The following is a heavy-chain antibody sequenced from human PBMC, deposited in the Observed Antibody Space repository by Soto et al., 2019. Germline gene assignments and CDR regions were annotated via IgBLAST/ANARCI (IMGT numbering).Heavy chain of an antibody. D-gene: IGHD2-8*01. J-gene: IGHJ3*01. CDR2: INLNTGVT. V-gene: IGHV1-2*02. Sequence: QVQLVQSGAEMKKPGASVRVSCKASGYTFSAYNVHWVRQAPGQGPQWVGWINLNTGVTNYGPELQDRVTMTRDTSISTAYMELNSLRSDDTAIYYCAIGKNFGDGVFDVGGQGTVVAVSS. CDR3: AIGKNFGDGVFDV. CDR1: GYTFSAYN.